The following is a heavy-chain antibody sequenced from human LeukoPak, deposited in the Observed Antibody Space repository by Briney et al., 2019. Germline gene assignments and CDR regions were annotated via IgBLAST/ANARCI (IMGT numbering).Heavy chain of an antibody. CDR3: ARDTTGYYDFWSGYLGFYYFDY. V-gene: IGHV4-38-2*02. J-gene: IGHJ4*02. CDR2: IYHSGST. Sequence: SETLSLTCAVSSYSISSGYYWGWIRQPPGKGLEWIGSIYHSGSTYYNTSLESRVTISVDTSKNQFSLKLSSVTAADTAVYYCARDTTGYYDFWSGYLGFYYFDYWGQGTLVTVSS. D-gene: IGHD3-3*01. CDR1: SYSISSGYY.